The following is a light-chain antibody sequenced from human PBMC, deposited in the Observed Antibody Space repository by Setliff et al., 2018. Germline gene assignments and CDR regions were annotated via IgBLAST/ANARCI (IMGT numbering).Light chain of an antibody. CDR1: SSDIGDSYNY. V-gene: IGLV2-14*03. CDR3: SSYRSSSTLVV. Sequence: QSVLTQPASVSGSPGQSITISCIGTSSDIGDSYNYVSWYQHYPGKAPKLMIFDVTSRPSGVSNRFSGSKSGNTASLTISGLQAEDEALYYCSSYRSSSTLVVFGGGT. CDR2: DVT. J-gene: IGLJ2*01.